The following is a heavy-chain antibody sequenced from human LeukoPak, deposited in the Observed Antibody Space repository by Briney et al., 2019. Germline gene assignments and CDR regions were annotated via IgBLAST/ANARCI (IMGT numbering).Heavy chain of an antibody. CDR1: GYSFTSYW. D-gene: IGHD7-27*01. CDR3: ARAGIWGLEEGFDY. J-gene: IGHJ4*02. V-gene: IGHV5-51*01. CDR2: IYPGDSYT. Sequence: GESLKISCKGSGYSFTSYWIGWVRQMPGKGLEWMGMIYPGDSYTRYSPSFQGQVTISAAKSIRSAYLQWSSLKASDTAMYYCARAGIWGLEEGFDYWGQGTLVTVSS.